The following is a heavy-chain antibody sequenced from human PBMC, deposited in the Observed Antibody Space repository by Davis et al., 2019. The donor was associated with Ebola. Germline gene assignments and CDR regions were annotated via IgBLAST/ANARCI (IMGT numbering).Heavy chain of an antibody. V-gene: IGHV1-8*01. CDR2: MNPNRGNT. J-gene: IGHJ5*02. D-gene: IGHD3-9*01. Sequence: ASVKVSCKASGYTFTSYHINWVRQATGQGLEWMGWMNPNRGNTGYAQKFQGRVTMTRNTSISIAYMELSRLRSEDTAVYYCAVDLEILVLPNAPPRRWFDPWGQGTLVTVSS. CDR3: AVDLEILVLPNAPPRRWFDP. CDR1: GYTFTSYH.